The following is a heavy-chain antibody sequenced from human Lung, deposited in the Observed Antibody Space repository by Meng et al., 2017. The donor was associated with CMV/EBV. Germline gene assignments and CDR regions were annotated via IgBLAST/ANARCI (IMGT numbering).Heavy chain of an antibody. CDR1: GGSISSSSYY. Sequence: SETLSLXXTVSGGSISSSSYYWGWIRQPPGKGLEWIGSIYYSGSTYYNPSLKSRVTISVDTSKKQFSLKLSSVTAEDTAVYYCARQTDTEGMAAAPDVWGQGTXVTVSS. D-gene: IGHD6-25*01. J-gene: IGHJ6*02. CDR3: ARQTDTEGMAAAPDV. CDR2: IYYSGST. V-gene: IGHV4-39*01.